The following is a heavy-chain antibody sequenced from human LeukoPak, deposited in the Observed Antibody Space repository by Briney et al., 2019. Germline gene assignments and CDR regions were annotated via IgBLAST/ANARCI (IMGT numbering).Heavy chain of an antibody. V-gene: IGHV4-4*07. D-gene: IGHD3-22*01. CDR2: VDSSGNT. Sequence: NTSETLSLTCAVYGGSFSGYYWSWLRQSAGNRLEWIGHVDSSGNTNYNPSLESRVTISVDTSKNQLSLKLSSVTAADTAVYYCARDQGTIILGYFDYWGQGTLVTVSS. J-gene: IGHJ4*02. CDR3: ARDQGTIILGYFDY. CDR1: GGSFSGYY.